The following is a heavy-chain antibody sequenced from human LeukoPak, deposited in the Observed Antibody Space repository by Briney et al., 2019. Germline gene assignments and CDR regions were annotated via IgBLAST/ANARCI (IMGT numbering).Heavy chain of an antibody. V-gene: IGHV3-23*01. Sequence: GGSLRLSCAASGFTFSCYAMSSVRQAPGKGLEWVSAISGSGGSTYYADSVKGRFTISRDNSKNTLYLQMNSLRAEDTAVYYCAKDGYDYYYYYMDVWGKGTTVTVSS. D-gene: IGHD1-1*01. CDR3: AKDGYDYYYYYMDV. J-gene: IGHJ6*03. CDR2: ISGSGGST. CDR1: GFTFSCYA.